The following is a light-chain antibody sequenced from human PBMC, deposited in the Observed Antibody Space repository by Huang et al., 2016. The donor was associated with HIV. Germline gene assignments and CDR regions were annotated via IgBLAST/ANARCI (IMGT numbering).Light chain of an antibody. J-gene: IGKJ1*01. CDR2: AAS. V-gene: IGKV1-9*01. CDR1: EGISSY. CDR3: QQLNDYPWT. Sequence: IQLTQSPSSLSASVGDRVTITCRASEGISSYLAWYQQKAGKAPKFLIYAASTLQSGVPSRCSGSGSGTDFTLTISSLQPEDVATYYCQQLNDYPWTFGQGTKVEIK.